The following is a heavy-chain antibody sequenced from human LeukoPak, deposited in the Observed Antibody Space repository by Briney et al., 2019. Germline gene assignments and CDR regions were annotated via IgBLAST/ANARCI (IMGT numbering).Heavy chain of an antibody. V-gene: IGHV1-69*06. D-gene: IGHD3-3*01. CDR3: AGIPVFGVVLHQEPV. CDR1: GGTFTDYA. Sequence: SVKVSCKASGGTFTDYALNWVRQAPGQGLEWMGVFIPILGTANSTQKFQGRVTITADISTNTVYMELSSLRSEDTAVYFCAGIPVFGVVLHQEPVWGKGTTVTVSS. J-gene: IGHJ6*04. CDR2: FIPILGTA.